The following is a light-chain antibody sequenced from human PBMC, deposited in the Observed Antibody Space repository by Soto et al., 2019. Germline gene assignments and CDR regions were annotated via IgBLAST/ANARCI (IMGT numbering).Light chain of an antibody. CDR1: SSDVGAYKY. V-gene: IGLV2-8*01. J-gene: IGLJ2*01. CDR2: DVS. Sequence: QSALTQPPSASGSPGQSVTISCTGTSSDVGAYKYVSWYQQHPGKAPKLIIYDVSKLPSGVPDRFSGSKSGNTASLTVSGLQAEDEADYYCCSYAGGNSLVFGGGTKLTVL. CDR3: CSYAGGNSLV.